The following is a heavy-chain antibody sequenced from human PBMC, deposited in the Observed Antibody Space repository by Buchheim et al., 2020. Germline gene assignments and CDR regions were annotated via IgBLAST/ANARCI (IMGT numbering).Heavy chain of an antibody. Sequence: QVQLVESGGGLVKPGGSLRLSCAASGFTFSDYYMSWIRQAPGKGLEWVSYISSSSSYTNYADSVNGRFTISRDNAKNSLYLQMNSLRAEDTAVYYCARDCRSGGSCYLADFDYWGQGTL. J-gene: IGHJ4*02. CDR2: ISSSSSYT. V-gene: IGHV3-11*05. CDR3: ARDCRSGGSCYLADFDY. CDR1: GFTFSDYY. D-gene: IGHD2-15*01.